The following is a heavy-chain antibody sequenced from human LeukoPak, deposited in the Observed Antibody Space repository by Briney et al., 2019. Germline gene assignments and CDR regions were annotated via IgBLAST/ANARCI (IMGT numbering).Heavy chain of an antibody. Sequence: SETLSLTCTVSGGSISSYYWSWIRQPPGKGLEWIGYIYYSGSTNYNPSLESRVTISVDTSKNQLSLKLSSVTAADTAVYYCARHDAFDIWGQGTMVTVSS. J-gene: IGHJ3*02. V-gene: IGHV4-59*08. CDR3: ARHDAFDI. CDR1: GGSISSYY. CDR2: IYYSGST.